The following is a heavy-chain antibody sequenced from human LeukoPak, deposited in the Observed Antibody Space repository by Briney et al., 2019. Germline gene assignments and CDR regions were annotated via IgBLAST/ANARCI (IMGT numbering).Heavy chain of an antibody. J-gene: IGHJ4*02. D-gene: IGHD3-10*01. CDR3: ARDPGTHTDY. CDR2: IWYDGSNK. V-gene: IGHV3-33*01. CDR1: GFTFSSYG. Sequence: GGSLKLSCASSGFTFSSYGMQWVRQAPGKGLEWVAVIWYDGSNKYYADSVKGRFTISRDNSKNTLYLQMNSLRAEDTAVYYCARDPGTHTDYWGQGTLVTVSS.